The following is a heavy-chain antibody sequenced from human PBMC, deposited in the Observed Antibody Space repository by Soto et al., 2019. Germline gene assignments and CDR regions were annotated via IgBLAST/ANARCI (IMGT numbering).Heavy chain of an antibody. CDR3: AREIFDVAPGRFAP. Sequence: NPSETLSLTCVVSGGSLSDYFWSWIRQPPGMALEWIGEINHLGSINYNPSLKSRVTMSVDTSKNQFSLTLNSVTAADTAAYFCAREIFDVAPGRFAPRGQGVLVTVSS. J-gene: IGHJ5*02. CDR1: GGSLSDYF. D-gene: IGHD3-9*01. V-gene: IGHV4-34*01. CDR2: INHLGSI.